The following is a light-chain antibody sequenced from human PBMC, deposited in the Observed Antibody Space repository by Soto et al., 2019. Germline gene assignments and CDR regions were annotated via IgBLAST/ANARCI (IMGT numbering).Light chain of an antibody. CDR3: TSETKSYTIL. J-gene: IGLJ2*01. CDR2: EVS. Sequence: QSVLTQPVSVSGSPGQSITISCTGTSNDVGSFDTVSWYQQHPGKVPKLMIYEVSNRPSGVSNRFSASKSGNTASLTISGLQAEDEADYYCTSETKSYTILFGGGTKVTVL. CDR1: SNDVGSFDT. V-gene: IGLV2-14*01.